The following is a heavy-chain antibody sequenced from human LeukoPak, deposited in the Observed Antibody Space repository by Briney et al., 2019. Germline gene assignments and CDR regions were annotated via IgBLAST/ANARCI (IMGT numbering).Heavy chain of an antibody. CDR3: AREQRVYYYYYMDV. CDR2: IYSGGST. V-gene: IGHV3-53*01. J-gene: IGHJ6*03. D-gene: IGHD6-13*01. CDR1: GFTVSSNY. Sequence: PGGSLRLSCAASGFTVSSNYMSWVRQAPGKGLEWVSVIYSGGSTYYADSVKGRFTISRDNSKNTLYLQMNSRRAEDTAVYYCAREQRVYYYYYMDVWGKGTTVTVS.